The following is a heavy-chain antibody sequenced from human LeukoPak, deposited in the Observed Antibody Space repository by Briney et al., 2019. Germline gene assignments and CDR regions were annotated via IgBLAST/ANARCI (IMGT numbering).Heavy chain of an antibody. D-gene: IGHD3-10*01. Sequence: PGGSLRLSCAASGFTVSSNYMSWVRQAPGKGLEWVSVIYSGGSTYYADSVKGRFTISRDNSKNTLYLQMNSLRAEDTAVYYCARARSLWFGETNAFDIWGQGTMVTVSS. CDR2: IYSGGST. J-gene: IGHJ3*02. CDR3: ARARSLWFGETNAFDI. V-gene: IGHV3-53*01. CDR1: GFTVSSNY.